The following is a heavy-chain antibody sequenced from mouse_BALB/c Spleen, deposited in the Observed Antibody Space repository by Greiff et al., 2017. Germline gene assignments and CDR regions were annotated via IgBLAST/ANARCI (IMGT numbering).Heavy chain of an antibody. CDR3: ARDLAARATSLAY. J-gene: IGHJ3*01. CDR2: ISDGGSYT. V-gene: IGHV5-4*02. Sequence: EVMLVESGGGLVKPGGSLKLSCAASGFTFSDYYMYWVRQTPEKRLEWVATISDGGSYTYYPDSVKGRFTISRDNAKNNLYLQMSSLKSEDTAMYYCARDLAARATSLAYWGQGTLVTVSA. CDR1: GFTFSDYY. D-gene: IGHD3-1*01.